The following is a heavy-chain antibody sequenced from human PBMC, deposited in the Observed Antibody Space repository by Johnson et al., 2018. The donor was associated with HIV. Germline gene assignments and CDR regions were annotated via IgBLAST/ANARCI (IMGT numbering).Heavy chain of an antibody. CDR1: GFTFSSYA. CDR3: AKDEMQRRYALTAFDI. V-gene: IGHV3-23*04. CDR2: ISGSGGST. D-gene: IGHD6-25*01. Sequence: MQLVESGGGLVQPGVSLRLSCAASGFTFSSYAMSWVRQAPGKGLEWVSAISGSGGSTYYADSVKGRFTISRDNSKNTLYLQMNSLRAEDTAVYYCAKDEMQRRYALTAFDIWGQGTMVTVSS. J-gene: IGHJ3*02.